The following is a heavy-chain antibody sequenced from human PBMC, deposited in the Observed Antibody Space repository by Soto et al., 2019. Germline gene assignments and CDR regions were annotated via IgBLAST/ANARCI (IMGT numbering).Heavy chain of an antibody. V-gene: IGHV4-34*01. D-gene: IGHD3-9*01. CDR2: INHSGST. J-gene: IGHJ4*02. CDR3: ARYYDILTGYYNFDY. Sequence: SETLSLTCAVYGGSFSGYHWSWIRQPPGKGLEWIGEINHSGSTNYNPSLKSRVTISVDTSKNQFSLKLSSVTAADTAVYYCARYYDILTGYYNFDYWGQGTLVTVSS. CDR1: GGSFSGYH.